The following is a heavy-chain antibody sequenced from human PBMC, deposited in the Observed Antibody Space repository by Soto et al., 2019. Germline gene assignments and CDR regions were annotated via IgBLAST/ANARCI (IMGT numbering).Heavy chain of an antibody. CDR3: AREPYANDAFDI. D-gene: IGHD2-2*01. V-gene: IGHV3-30-3*01. CDR1: GFTFSSYA. CDR2: ISYDGSNK. Sequence: PGGSLRLSCAASGFTFSSYAMHWVRQAPGKGLEWVAVISYDGSNKYYADSVKGRFTISRDNSKNTLYLQMNSLRAEDAAVYYCAREPYANDAFDIWGQGTMVTVSS. J-gene: IGHJ3*02.